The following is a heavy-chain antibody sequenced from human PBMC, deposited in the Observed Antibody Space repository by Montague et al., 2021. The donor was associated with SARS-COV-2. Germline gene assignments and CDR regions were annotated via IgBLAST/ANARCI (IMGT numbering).Heavy chain of an antibody. CDR1: VFTFSRYA. J-gene: IGHJ4*02. CDR3: ARDNYDYVWGSYRYIY. Sequence: SLRLSCAASVFTFSRYAMHLVRQAPGKGLEWVAVISYDGSNKYYXXSVKGRFTISRDNSKNTLYLQMNSLRAEDTAAYYCARDNYDYVWGSYRYIYWGQGTLVTVSS. V-gene: IGHV3-30*04. CDR2: ISYDGSNK. D-gene: IGHD3-16*02.